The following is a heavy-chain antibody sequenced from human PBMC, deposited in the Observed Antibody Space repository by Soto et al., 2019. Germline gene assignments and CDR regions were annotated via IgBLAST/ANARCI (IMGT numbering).Heavy chain of an antibody. Sequence: ESLKISCQGSGYSFTTYWISWVRQMPGKGLEWMGKVDPGDSSTNYSPSFRGHITISVDRSINTAHLQFSSLKAADTAVYYCARLEKWYYNYYGLDVWGQGTMVTVSS. V-gene: IGHV5-10-1*01. CDR3: ARLEKWYYNYYGLDV. D-gene: IGHD1-26*01. CDR1: GYSFTTYW. J-gene: IGHJ6*02. CDR2: VDPGDSST.